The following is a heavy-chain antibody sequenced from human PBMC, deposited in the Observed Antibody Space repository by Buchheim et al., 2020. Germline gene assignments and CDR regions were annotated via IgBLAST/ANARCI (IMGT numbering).Heavy chain of an antibody. D-gene: IGHD6-19*01. V-gene: IGHV3-23*01. Sequence: EVQLLESGGGLVQPGGSLRLSCTASGFTFSSYAMSWVRRAPGKGLEWVSGIGGTGAATYYTGSVKSRFTISRDNSKNTLSLQMNSLRAEDTAVYYCAKDRGLRIEEADFHDPWGQGTL. CDR2: IGGTGAAT. CDR3: AKDRGLRIEEADFHDP. J-gene: IGHJ5*02. CDR1: GFTFSSYA.